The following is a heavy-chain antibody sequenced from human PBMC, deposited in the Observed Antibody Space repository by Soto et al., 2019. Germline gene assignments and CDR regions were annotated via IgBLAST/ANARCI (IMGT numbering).Heavy chain of an antibody. D-gene: IGHD2-8*01. Sequence: PSETLSLTCTVSGGSSSSYYWSWFRQPPGKGLEWIGYIYYSGSTNYNPSLKSRVTISVDTSKNQFSLKLSSVTAADTAVYYCARGPVRGMDVWGPGTTVTLSS. CDR3: ARGPVRGMDV. J-gene: IGHJ6*02. V-gene: IGHV4-59*01. CDR2: IYYSGST. CDR1: GGSSSSYY.